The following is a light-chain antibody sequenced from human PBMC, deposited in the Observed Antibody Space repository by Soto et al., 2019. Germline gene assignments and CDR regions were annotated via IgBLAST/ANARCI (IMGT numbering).Light chain of an antibody. J-gene: IGLJ2*01. Sequence: QSALTQPASVSESPGQSISISCGGGRNDIGTYNLVSWYQQHPGKAPKLIIYEGNKRPSGVSDRFSGSNSGNTASLTISALQAEDEADYYCCSYASRSPAFGGGTKLTVL. CDR3: CSYASRSPA. CDR2: EGN. CDR1: RNDIGTYNL. V-gene: IGLV2-23*01.